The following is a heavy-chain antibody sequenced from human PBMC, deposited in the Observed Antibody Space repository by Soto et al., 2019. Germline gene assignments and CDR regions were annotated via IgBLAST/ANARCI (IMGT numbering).Heavy chain of an antibody. Sequence: EVQLVECGGGLVQPGGSVRLSCAASGFTFSSYWMHWVRQAPGKGLMWVSRIHNDGSTTRYADSVKGRFTISRDNAKNTLYLQMSSLRVVDTAVYYCARDNWNSYWGQLTLVTVSS. CDR3: ARDNWNSY. CDR2: IHNDGSTT. D-gene: IGHD1-7*01. V-gene: IGHV3-74*01. CDR1: GFTFSSYW. J-gene: IGHJ4*01.